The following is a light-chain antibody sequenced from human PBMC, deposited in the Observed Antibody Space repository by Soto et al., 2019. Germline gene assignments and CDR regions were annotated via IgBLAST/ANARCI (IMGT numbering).Light chain of an antibody. V-gene: IGLV2-14*01. CDR1: SSDVGIYNY. J-gene: IGLJ1*01. Sequence: QSVLAQPASVSGSPGQSIVISCTGSSSDVGIYNYVSWYQQHPGKVPKLIIYEVSNRPSGVSNRFSGSKSGNTASLTISGLQAEDEADYYCSSYTTSSTRVFGTGTRSPS. CDR3: SSYTTSSTRV. CDR2: EVS.